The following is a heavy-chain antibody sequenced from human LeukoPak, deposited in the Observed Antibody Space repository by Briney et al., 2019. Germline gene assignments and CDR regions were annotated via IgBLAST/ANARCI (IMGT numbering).Heavy chain of an antibody. CDR1: GFTFSSYG. V-gene: IGHV3-30*18. CDR3: AKFIMLRGVTVPYFDY. D-gene: IGHD3-16*02. CDR2: ISYDGSNK. Sequence: GRSLRLSCAASGFTFSSYGMHWVRQAPGKGLEWVAVISYDGSNKYYADSVKGRFTISRDNSKNTLYLQMNSLRAEDTAVYYCAKFIMLRGVTVPYFDYGGRGPRATVPS. J-gene: IGHJ4*02.